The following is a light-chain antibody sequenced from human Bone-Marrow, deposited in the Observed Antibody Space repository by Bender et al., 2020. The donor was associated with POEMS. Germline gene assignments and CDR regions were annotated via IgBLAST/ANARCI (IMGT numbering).Light chain of an antibody. J-gene: IGLJ3*02. Sequence: SYELTQPPSVSVSPGQTATITCSGEALAKQYGYWYQQKTGQSPKLVIYTDSKRPSGIPERFSGSSSGTTVTLTISGVQAEDEATYYCQIAEASGGLYSWVFGGGTKLTVL. CDR3: QIAEASGGLYSWV. CDR1: ALAKQY. CDR2: TDS. V-gene: IGLV3-25*03.